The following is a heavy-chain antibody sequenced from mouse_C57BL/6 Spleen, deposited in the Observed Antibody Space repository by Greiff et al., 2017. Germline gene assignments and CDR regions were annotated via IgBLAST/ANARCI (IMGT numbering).Heavy chain of an antibody. D-gene: IGHD1-1*01. CDR3: ATTVDSLMDY. J-gene: IGHJ4*01. CDR1: GYTFTSYW. CDR2: IGPGSGST. Sequence: QVQLQQPGAELVKPGASVKLSCKASGYTFTSYWMHWVKQRPGQGLEWIGKIGPGSGSTYYNEKFKGKATLTADKSSSTAYMQLSSLTSEDSAVYFCATTVDSLMDYWGQGTSVTVSS. V-gene: IGHV1-77*01.